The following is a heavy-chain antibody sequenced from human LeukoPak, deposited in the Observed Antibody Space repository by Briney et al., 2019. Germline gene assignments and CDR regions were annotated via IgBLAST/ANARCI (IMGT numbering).Heavy chain of an antibody. CDR2: ISAYNGNT. CDR1: GYTFTSYG. CDR3: AREGHGDSPFDY. V-gene: IGHV1-18*01. Sequence: ASVKVSCKASGYTFTSYGISWVQQAPGQGLEWMGWISAYNGNTNYAQKLQGRVTMTTDTSTSTAYMELRGLRSDDTAVYYCAREGHGDSPFDYWGQGTLVTVSS. D-gene: IGHD4-17*01. J-gene: IGHJ4*02.